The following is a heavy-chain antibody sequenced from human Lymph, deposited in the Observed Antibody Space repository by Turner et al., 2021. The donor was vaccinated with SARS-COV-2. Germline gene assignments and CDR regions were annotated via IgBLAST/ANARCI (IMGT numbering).Heavy chain of an antibody. D-gene: IGHD2-15*01. CDR3: AAPYCSGGTCSDGFDI. CDR1: GFTFSSSA. J-gene: IGHJ3*02. V-gene: IGHV1-58*01. CDR2: IVVGSGNT. Sequence: QMQLLQSGPDVKKPGTSVKVSCKASGFTFSSSAVQWVRQARGQRLEWIGWIVVGSGNTNYAQKFQERVTITRDMSTSTAYMNLSSLRSEDTAVCYCAAPYCSGGTCSDGFDIWGQGTMVTVSS.